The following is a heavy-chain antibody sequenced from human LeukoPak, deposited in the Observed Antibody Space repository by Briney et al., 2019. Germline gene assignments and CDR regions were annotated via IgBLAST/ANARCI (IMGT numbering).Heavy chain of an antibody. CDR2: IKQDGSEK. D-gene: IGHD2-2*02. Sequence: PRGSLRLSCAASGFTFSSYWMSWVRQAPGKGLEWVANIKQDGSEKYYVDSVKGRFTISRDNAKNSLYLQMNSLRAEDTAVYYCARDKGRYCSSTSCSTWRFDPWGQGTLVTVSS. J-gene: IGHJ5*02. CDR1: GFTFSSYW. V-gene: IGHV3-7*01. CDR3: ARDKGRYCSSTSCSTWRFDP.